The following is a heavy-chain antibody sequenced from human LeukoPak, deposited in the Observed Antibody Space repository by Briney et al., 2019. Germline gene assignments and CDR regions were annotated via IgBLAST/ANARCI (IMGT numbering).Heavy chain of an antibody. Sequence: SVKVSCKASGGTFSSYAMSWVRQAPGQGLEWMGGIIPMFGTTNYAQKFQDRVTITTDESTTTVYMELSSLRSEDTAVYYCARVTVRGGGYGDFDYWGQGTLVTVSS. CDR1: GGTFSSYA. CDR2: IIPMFGTT. CDR3: ARVTVRGGGYGDFDY. J-gene: IGHJ4*02. V-gene: IGHV1-69*05. D-gene: IGHD3-16*01.